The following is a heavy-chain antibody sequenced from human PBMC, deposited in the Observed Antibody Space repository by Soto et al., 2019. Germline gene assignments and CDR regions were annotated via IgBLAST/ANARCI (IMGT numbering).Heavy chain of an antibody. Sequence: GESLKISCKGSGYSFSTYWIGWVRQMPGKGLEWMGIIYPGDSDTRYSPSFQGQVTISADKSISTAYLQWSSLKASDTAMYYCARTAAAGKYYYGVDVWGQGTTVTVSS. J-gene: IGHJ6*02. D-gene: IGHD6-13*01. CDR2: IYPGDSDT. CDR3: ARTAAAGKYYYGVDV. V-gene: IGHV5-51*01. CDR1: GYSFSTYW.